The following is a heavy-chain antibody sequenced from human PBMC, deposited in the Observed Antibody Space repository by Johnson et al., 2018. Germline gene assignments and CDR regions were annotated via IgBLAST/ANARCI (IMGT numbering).Heavy chain of an antibody. J-gene: IGHJ4*02. CDR3: ARSPGYYFDS. Sequence: QVQLQESGPGLVKASQTLSLTCIVSGASISGGGYYWSWVRQHPGKGLEWIGYIFYSGSTYFNPSLKSRVTISVDTSKNHFSLKLSSVTAADTAVYYCARSPGYYFDSWGQGTLVTVSS. CDR2: IFYSGST. CDR1: GASISGGGYY. V-gene: IGHV4-31*03.